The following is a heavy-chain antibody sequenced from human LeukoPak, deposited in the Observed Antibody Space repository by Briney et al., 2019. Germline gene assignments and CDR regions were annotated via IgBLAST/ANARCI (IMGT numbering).Heavy chain of an antibody. CDR3: ARSLGLRYNGDAFDI. J-gene: IGHJ3*02. Sequence: GASVKVSCKASGYTFTSYYMHWVRQAPGQGLEWMGIINPSGGSTSYAQKFQGRVTMTRDMSTSTVYMELSSLRSEDTAVYYCARSLGLRYNGDAFDIWGQGTMVTVSS. V-gene: IGHV1-46*01. CDR2: INPSGGST. CDR1: GYTFTSYY. D-gene: IGHD1-26*01.